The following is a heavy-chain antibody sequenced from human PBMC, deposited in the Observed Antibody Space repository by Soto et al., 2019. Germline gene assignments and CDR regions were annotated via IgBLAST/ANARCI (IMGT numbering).Heavy chain of an antibody. CDR2: MNADGSEK. V-gene: IGHV3-7*01. Sequence: EMYLVESGGGLVQPGGSLRLSCAASGFTFTKHWMAWVRQAPGKGLELVANMNADGSEKYYVDSVKGRVTISRDNAENSLYLQMNSLRGEDTAVYYCARDVIGGFFDLWGRGTPVTVSA. J-gene: IGHJ2*01. CDR3: ARDVIGGFFDL. CDR1: GFTFTKHW.